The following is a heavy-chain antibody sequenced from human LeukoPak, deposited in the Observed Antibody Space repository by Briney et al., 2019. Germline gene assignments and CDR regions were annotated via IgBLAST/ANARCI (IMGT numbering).Heavy chain of an antibody. CDR3: ATLKYYDFWSGYEGYYYYGMDV. J-gene: IGHJ6*02. V-gene: IGHV1-24*01. Sequence: ASVKVSCKVSGYTLTELSMHWVRQAPGKGLEWMGGFDPEDSETIYAQKFQGRVTMTEDTSTDAAYMELSSLRSEDTAVYYCATLKYYDFWSGYEGYYYYGMDVWGQGTTVTVSS. CDR1: GYTLTELS. CDR2: FDPEDSET. D-gene: IGHD3-3*01.